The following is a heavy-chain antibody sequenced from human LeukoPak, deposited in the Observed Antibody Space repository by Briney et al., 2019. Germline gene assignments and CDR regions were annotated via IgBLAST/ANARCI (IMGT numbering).Heavy chain of an antibody. CDR2: ISNDGSRT. Sequence: GGSLRLSCAASGFTFSAFAISWVRQAPGKGLEWVSAISNDGSRTYYTGSVKGRFTISRDNAKNSLYLQMNSLRAEDTAVYYCARGPAASFYYYYYMDVWGKGTTVTVSS. CDR1: GFTFSAFA. D-gene: IGHD2-2*01. CDR3: ARGPAASFYYYYYMDV. J-gene: IGHJ6*03. V-gene: IGHV3-23*01.